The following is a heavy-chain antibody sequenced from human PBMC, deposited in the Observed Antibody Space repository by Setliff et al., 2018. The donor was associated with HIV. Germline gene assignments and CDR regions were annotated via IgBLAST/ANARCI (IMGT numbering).Heavy chain of an antibody. J-gene: IGHJ6*02. D-gene: IGHD7-27*01. CDR3: AKTPSNWGITGGMDV. CDR1: GFAFDDHT. V-gene: IGHV3-43*01. CDR2: ITWDSTIT. Sequence: QPGGSLRLSCAASGFAFDDHTVHWVRQFPGKGLEWVALITWDSTITDYSESVKGRFTISRDNSQSSLYLQMNSLKTEDSALYHCAKTPSNWGITGGMDVWGQGTTVTVS.